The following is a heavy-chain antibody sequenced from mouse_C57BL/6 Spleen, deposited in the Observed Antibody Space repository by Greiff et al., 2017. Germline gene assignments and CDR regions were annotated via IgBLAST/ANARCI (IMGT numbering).Heavy chain of an antibody. D-gene: IGHD2-1*01. Sequence: EVKLMESGGGLVKPGGSLKLSCAASGFTFSSYAMSWVRQTPEKRLEWVATISDGGSYTYYPDNVKGRFTISRDNAKNNLYLQMSHLKSEDTAMYYCAREGYGNYEGSAMDYWGQGTSVTVSS. V-gene: IGHV5-4*01. CDR2: ISDGGSYT. CDR3: AREGYGNYEGSAMDY. CDR1: GFTFSSYA. J-gene: IGHJ4*01.